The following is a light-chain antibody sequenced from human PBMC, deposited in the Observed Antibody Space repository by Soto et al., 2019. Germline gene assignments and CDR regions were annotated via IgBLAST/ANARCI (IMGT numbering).Light chain of an antibody. Sequence: QSVLTQPASVSGSPGQSITISCTGTSSDVGNYDLVSWYQQHPGKAPKLMIYEVTKRPSGVSNRFSGSKSGNTASLTISGLQAEDEADYYCCSYAASNTWVFGGGTKLTVL. CDR3: CSYAASNTWV. CDR1: SSDVGNYDL. CDR2: EVT. J-gene: IGLJ3*02. V-gene: IGLV2-23*02.